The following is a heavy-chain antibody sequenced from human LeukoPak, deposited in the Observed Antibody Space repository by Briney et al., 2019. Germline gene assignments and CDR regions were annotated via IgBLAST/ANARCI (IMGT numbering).Heavy chain of an antibody. Sequence: PSETLSLTCTVSGNSFGDYYWSWIRQPAGKGLEWTGRIYTSGSTTYNPSLKSRVTMSVDTSKSQFSLNLMSVTAADTAVYYCTRDTGTTGEVKFDPWGQGTLVTVSS. CDR2: IYTSGST. J-gene: IGHJ5*02. V-gene: IGHV4-4*07. D-gene: IGHD4-17*01. CDR3: TRDTGTTGEVKFDP. CDR1: GNSFGDYY.